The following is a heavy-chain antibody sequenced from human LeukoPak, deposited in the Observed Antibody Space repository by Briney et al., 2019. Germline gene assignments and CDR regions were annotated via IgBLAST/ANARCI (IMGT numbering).Heavy chain of an antibody. Sequence: EASVKVSCTPSGYTFTVNYLHWVRQAPGQGLEWVGWMNPNSGVTGYAQNFQGRVTMTRDTSISTAYMGLSSLTSDDTAVYYCTRGAGTSWFDYWGQGSLVTVSS. CDR1: GYTFTVNY. D-gene: IGHD2-2*01. V-gene: IGHV1-2*02. CDR3: TRGAGTSWFDY. J-gene: IGHJ4*02. CDR2: MNPNSGVT.